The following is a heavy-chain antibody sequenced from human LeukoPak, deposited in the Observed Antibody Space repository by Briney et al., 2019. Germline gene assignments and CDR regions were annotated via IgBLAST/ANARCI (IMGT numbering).Heavy chain of an antibody. J-gene: IGHJ4*02. CDR3: ARDLTGYTRYFDY. V-gene: IGHV4-39*07. Sequence: SSENLSLTCTVSGGSISSSSYYWGWIRQPPGKGLEWIGSINYSGSTYYNPSLKSRVTISVDTSKNQFSLKLSSVTAADTAVYYCARDLTGYTRYFDYWGQGTLVTVSS. CDR2: INYSGST. D-gene: IGHD3-9*01. CDR1: GGSISSSSYY.